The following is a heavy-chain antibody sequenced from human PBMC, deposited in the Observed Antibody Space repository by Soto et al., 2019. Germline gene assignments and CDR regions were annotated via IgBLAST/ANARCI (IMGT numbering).Heavy chain of an antibody. D-gene: IGHD2-21*02. CDR2: IIPIFGTA. J-gene: IGHJ5*02. Sequence: SVKVSCKASGGTFSSYAISWVRQAPGQGLEWMGGIIPIFGTANYAQKFQGRVTITADESTSTAYMELSSLRSEDTAVYYCARDPAYCGGDCTNWFDPWGQGTLVTVSS. CDR1: GGTFSSYA. CDR3: ARDPAYCGGDCTNWFDP. V-gene: IGHV1-69*13.